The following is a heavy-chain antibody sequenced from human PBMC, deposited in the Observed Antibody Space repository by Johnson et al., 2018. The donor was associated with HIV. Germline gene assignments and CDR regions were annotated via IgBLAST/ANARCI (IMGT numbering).Heavy chain of an antibody. CDR1: GFTFNSYG. Sequence: VQLVESGGGVVQPGGSLRLSCAASGFTFNSYGMHWVRQAPGKGLEWVAFIRYDGTNKYYVDSVKGRFTIARDNSKNTVYLEMNSLRPEDTAVYYCAREGRTGPDTFDIWGQGTMLTVSS. CDR2: IRYDGTNK. CDR3: AREGRTGPDTFDI. V-gene: IGHV3-30*02. J-gene: IGHJ3*02.